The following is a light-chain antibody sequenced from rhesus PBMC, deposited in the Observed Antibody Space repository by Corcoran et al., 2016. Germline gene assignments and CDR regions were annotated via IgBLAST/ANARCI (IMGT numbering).Light chain of an antibody. V-gene: IGKV1-74*01. CDR3: QHGYGTPPT. Sequence: DIQMTQSPSSLSASVGDRVTITCRASENVNNYLNWYQQKPGKAPKLLIYKASTLKSGVPSRFSGSGSRTVYTFTISSLQPEDVATYYCQHGYGTPPTFGQGTKVEIK. CDR2: KAS. CDR1: ENVNNY. J-gene: IGKJ1*01.